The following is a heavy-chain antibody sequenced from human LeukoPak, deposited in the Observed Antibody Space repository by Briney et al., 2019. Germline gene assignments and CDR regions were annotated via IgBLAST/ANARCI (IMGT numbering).Heavy chain of an antibody. V-gene: IGHV5-51*01. CDR2: IYPGDSDT. J-gene: IGHJ4*02. CDR3: ARRSSGLNWNYIYFDY. Sequence: GESLKISCKGSGYSFTSYWIGWVRQMPGKGLEWMGIIYPGDSDTRYSPSFQGQVTISADKSISTAYLQWSSLKASDTAMYYCARRSSGLNWNYIYFDYWGQGTLVTVSS. CDR1: GYSFTSYW. D-gene: IGHD1-7*01.